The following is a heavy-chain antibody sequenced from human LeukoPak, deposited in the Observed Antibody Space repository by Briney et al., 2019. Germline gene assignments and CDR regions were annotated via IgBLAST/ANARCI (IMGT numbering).Heavy chain of an antibody. CDR1: GGSISSYY. D-gene: IGHD3-10*01. CDR2: IYTSGST. CDR3: ARELWFGEPGRSDFDY. Sequence: PSETQSLTCTVSGGSISSYYWSWIRQPAGKGLEWIGRIYTSGSTNYNPSLKSRVTMSVDTSKNQFSLKLSSVTAADTAVYYCARELWFGEPGRSDFDYWGQGTLVTVSS. J-gene: IGHJ4*02. V-gene: IGHV4-4*07.